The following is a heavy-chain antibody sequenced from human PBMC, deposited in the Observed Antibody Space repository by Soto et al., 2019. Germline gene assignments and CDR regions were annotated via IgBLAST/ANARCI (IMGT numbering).Heavy chain of an antibody. V-gene: IGHV3-33*01. D-gene: IGHD3-3*01. J-gene: IGHJ3*02. Sequence: QVQLVESGGGVVQSGRSLRLSCAASGFTFSSYDMHWVRQAPGKGLEWVAMIWNDASNKYYADSVKGRFTISRDNFKNTLYLQMNSLRAEDTAVYYCATELRWNEAFDMWGQGTTVTVSS. CDR2: IWNDASNK. CDR3: ATELRWNEAFDM. CDR1: GFTFSSYD.